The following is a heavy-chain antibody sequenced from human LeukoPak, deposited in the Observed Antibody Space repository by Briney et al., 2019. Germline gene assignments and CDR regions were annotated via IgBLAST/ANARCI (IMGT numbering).Heavy chain of an antibody. CDR3: ARQENAGDWFDP. CDR1: GGSISSSSYY. V-gene: IGHV4-39*07. CDR2: IYYSGST. J-gene: IGHJ5*02. D-gene: IGHD7-27*01. Sequence: SETLSLTCTVSGGSISSSSYYWGWIRQPPWKGLEWIGSIYYSGSTYYNPSLKSRVTISVDTSKNQFSLKLSSVTAADTAVYYCARQENAGDWFDPWGQGTLVTVSS.